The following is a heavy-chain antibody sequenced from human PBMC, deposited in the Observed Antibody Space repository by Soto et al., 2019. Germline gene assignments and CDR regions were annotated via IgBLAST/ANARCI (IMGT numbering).Heavy chain of an antibody. V-gene: IGHV3-53*02. CDR2: IYYDDGST. CDR1: GFTVSTNY. CDR3: ASGQQVILRYYYGLDV. Sequence: EVQLVETGGGLIQPGGSLRLSCAVSGFTVSTNYMSWVRQAPGKGLEWVSVIYYDDGSTYYADSVKGRFSISRDSSRNTLYLQMNSLRAEDTAVYYCASGQQVILRYYYGLDVWGQGTTLTVSS. J-gene: IGHJ6*02. D-gene: IGHD6-13*01.